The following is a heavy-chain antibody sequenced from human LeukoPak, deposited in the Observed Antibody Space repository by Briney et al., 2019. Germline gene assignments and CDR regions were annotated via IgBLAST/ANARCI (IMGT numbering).Heavy chain of an antibody. CDR1: VFNLRDYW. V-gene: IGHV3-74*01. CDR3: VRDPSNSGNWFDL. J-gene: IGHJ5*02. Sequence: GGSLRLSCAACVFNLRDYWMHWVRQAPGKGLVWVSRLGTDGTYTNYADSVTGRFTISRDNAKNTLYLQMDSLRAEDTSFYYCVRDPSNSGNWFDLWGQGTLVTVSS. CDR2: LGTDGTYT. D-gene: IGHD4-11*01.